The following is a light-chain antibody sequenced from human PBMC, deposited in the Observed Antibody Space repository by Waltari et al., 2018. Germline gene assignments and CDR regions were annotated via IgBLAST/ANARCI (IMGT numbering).Light chain of an antibody. Sequence: SALTQPASVSGSPDRWITISCIGTSNDFGTYNLVSWYKQHPGKAPKLIIYEGTRRPSGVSDRFSGSRSGNAASLTISGLQTEDEADYYCCSYAGRTTFVLLGGGTKLTVL. CDR2: EGT. V-gene: IGLV2-23*03. CDR1: SNDFGTYNL. J-gene: IGLJ2*01. CDR3: CSYAGRTTFVL.